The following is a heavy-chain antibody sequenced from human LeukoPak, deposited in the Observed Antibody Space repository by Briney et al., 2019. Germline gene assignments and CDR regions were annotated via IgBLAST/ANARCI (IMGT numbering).Heavy chain of an antibody. CDR3: ARKPPRTPFDY. D-gene: IGHD4-23*01. CDR1: GGSISSGGYY. CDR2: IYHSGST. Sequence: PSETLSLTCTVSGGSISSGGYYWSWIRQPPGKGLEWIGYIYHSGSTYYNPSLKSRVTISVDRSKNQFSLKLSSVTAADTAVYYCARKPPRTPFDYWGQGTLVTVSS. J-gene: IGHJ4*02. V-gene: IGHV4-30-2*01.